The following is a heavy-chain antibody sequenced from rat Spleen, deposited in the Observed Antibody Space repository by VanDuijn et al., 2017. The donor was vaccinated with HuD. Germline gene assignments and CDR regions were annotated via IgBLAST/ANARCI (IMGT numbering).Heavy chain of an antibody. CDR2: ISTGGGNT. V-gene: IGHV5-25*01. Sequence: EVQLVESGGGLVQPGRSMKLSCAALGFTFSNYYMAWVRQAPTKGLEWVASISTGGGNTYYRDSVKGRFTISRDNAKSTLYLQMGSLRSEDTATYYCARHCIIRANGGVMDAWGQGASVTVSS. CDR1: GFTFSNYY. J-gene: IGHJ4*01. D-gene: IGHD4-3*01. CDR3: ARHCIIRANGGVMDA.